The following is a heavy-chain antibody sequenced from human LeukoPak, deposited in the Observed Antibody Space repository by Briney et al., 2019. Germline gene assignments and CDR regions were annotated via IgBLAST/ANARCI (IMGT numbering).Heavy chain of an antibody. Sequence: ASVKVSCKVSGYTLTELSMHWVRQAPGKGLEWMGGFDPEDGETIYAQKFQGRVTMTEDTSTDTAYMELGSLRSEDTAVYYCATEVLVVVAATTDYWGQGTLVTVSS. V-gene: IGHV1-24*01. CDR2: FDPEDGET. CDR3: ATEVLVVVAATTDY. D-gene: IGHD2-15*01. CDR1: GYTLTELS. J-gene: IGHJ4*02.